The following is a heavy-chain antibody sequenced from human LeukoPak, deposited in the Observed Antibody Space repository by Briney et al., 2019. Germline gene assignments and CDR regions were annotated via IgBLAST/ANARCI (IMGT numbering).Heavy chain of an antibody. CDR1: GGSISSSTSY. CDR2: IYYSGST. CDR3: ARDPNYGDYDY. D-gene: IGHD4-17*01. V-gene: IGHV4-39*07. Sequence: SETLSLTCSVSGGSISSSTSYWGWIRQPPGKGLGWIGSIYYSGSTYYNSSLRSRVTISVDTSKNQFSLRLSSVTAADTAVYYCARDPNYGDYDYWGQGTLVTVSS. J-gene: IGHJ4*02.